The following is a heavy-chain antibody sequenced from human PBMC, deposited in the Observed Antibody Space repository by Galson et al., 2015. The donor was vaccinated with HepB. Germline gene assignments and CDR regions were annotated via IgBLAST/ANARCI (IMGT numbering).Heavy chain of an antibody. CDR1: GYTFTSYG. CDR3: ARDPIVPAAISLYYYYMDV. J-gene: IGHJ6*03. Sequence: SCKASGYTFTSYGISWVRQAPGQGLEWMGWISAYNGNTNYAQKLQGRVTMTTDTSTSTAYMELRSLRSDDTAVYYCARDPIVPAAISLYYYYMDVWGKGTTVTVSS. CDR2: ISAYNGNT. V-gene: IGHV1-18*01. D-gene: IGHD2-2*01.